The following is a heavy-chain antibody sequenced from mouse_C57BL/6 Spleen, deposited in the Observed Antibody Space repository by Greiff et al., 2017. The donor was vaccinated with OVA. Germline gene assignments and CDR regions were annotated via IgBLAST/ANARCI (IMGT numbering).Heavy chain of an antibody. CDR2: ISSGSSTI. J-gene: IGHJ4*01. D-gene: IGHD2-4*01. Sequence: EVQVVESGGGLVKPGGSLKLSCAASGFTFSDYGMHWVRQAPEKGLEWVAYISSGSSTIYYADTVKGRFTISRDNAKNTLFLQMTSLRSEDTAMYYCAREGEGLYDYDNYYAMDYWGQGTSVTVSS. CDR1: GFTFSDYG. CDR3: AREGEGLYDYDNYYAMDY. V-gene: IGHV5-17*01.